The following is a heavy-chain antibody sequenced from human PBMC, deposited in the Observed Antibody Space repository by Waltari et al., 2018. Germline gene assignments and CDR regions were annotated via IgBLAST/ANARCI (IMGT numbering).Heavy chain of an antibody. CDR3: ARVRGDHVKLVGATVDY. V-gene: IGHV4-38-2*01. Sequence: QVQLQESGPGLVKPSETLSLTCAVSGYSISSGYYWGWIRQPPGKGLEWIGSIYHSGSTYYNPSLKSRVTISVDTSKNQFSLKLSSVTAADTAVYYCARVRGDHVKLVGATVDYWGQGTLVTVSS. CDR1: GYSISSGYY. CDR2: IYHSGST. J-gene: IGHJ4*02. D-gene: IGHD1-26*01.